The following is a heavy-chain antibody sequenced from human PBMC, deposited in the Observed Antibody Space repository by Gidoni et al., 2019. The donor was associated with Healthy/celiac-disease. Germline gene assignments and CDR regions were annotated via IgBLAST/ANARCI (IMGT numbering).Heavy chain of an antibody. Sequence: QVQLVQSGAEVKKPGASVKVSCKASGYPFTSYDINWVRQATGQGLEWMGWMNPNSGNTGYAQKFQGRVTMTRNTSISTAYMELSSLRSEDTAVYYCARDYYGSGSSLKLFDYWGQGTLVTVSS. CDR1: GYPFTSYD. D-gene: IGHD3-10*01. CDR3: ARDYYGSGSSLKLFDY. CDR2: MNPNSGNT. J-gene: IGHJ4*02. V-gene: IGHV1-8*01.